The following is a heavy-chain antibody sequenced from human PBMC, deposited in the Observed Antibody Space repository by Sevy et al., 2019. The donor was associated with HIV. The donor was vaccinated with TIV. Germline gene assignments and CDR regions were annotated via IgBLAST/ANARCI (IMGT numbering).Heavy chain of an antibody. CDR3: ARRGEGYNQYYFDY. CDR2: VYYNGRT. D-gene: IGHD3-10*01. CDR1: GGSISSSRYL. J-gene: IGHJ4*02. Sequence: GSLRLSCTVSGGSISSSRYLWGWIRQPPGKGLEWIGDVYYNGRTHYNPPLNSRLTISMDTSKNQFSLKLSSMTAADTALYYCARRGEGYNQYYFDYWGQGTQVTVSS. V-gene: IGHV4-39*01.